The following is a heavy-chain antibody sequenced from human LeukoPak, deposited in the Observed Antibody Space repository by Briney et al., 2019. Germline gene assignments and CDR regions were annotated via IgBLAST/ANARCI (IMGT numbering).Heavy chain of an antibody. CDR3: ATMVRGPTPVDC. CDR1: GFAFSTYG. CDR2: IRYDGSEK. J-gene: IGHJ4*02. Sequence: QPGGSLRLSCAASGFAFSTYGMHWVRQAPGKGLEWVAFIRYDGSEKYYADSVKGRFSISRDNTKNTLYLQMTSLRAEDTALYYCATMVRGPTPVDCWGQGTLVTVSS. D-gene: IGHD3-10*01. V-gene: IGHV3-30*02.